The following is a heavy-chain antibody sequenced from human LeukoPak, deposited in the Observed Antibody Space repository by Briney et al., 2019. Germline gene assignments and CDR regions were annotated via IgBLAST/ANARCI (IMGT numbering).Heavy chain of an antibody. CDR1: GGSISSHY. J-gene: IGHJ4*02. CDR2: IDYTGTA. CDR3: ARTYYFASGSYYDGWGFDF. Sequence: PSETLSLTCTVSGGSISSHYWSWIRQPPGKGLEWIGYIDYTGTANYNPSLKSRVTISLDTPKNQFSLKLTSVTTADTAAYYCARTYYFASGSYYDGWGFDFWGQGTLVTVSS. D-gene: IGHD3-10*01. V-gene: IGHV4-59*11.